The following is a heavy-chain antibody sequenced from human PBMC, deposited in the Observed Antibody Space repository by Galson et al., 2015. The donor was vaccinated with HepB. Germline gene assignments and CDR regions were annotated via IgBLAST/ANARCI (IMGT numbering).Heavy chain of an antibody. J-gene: IGHJ4*02. CDR3: ARELRYLSGYHFDY. CDR2: IWYDGSNK. V-gene: IGHV3-33*01. Sequence: SLRLSCAASRFKFSDYGIHWVRQAPGKGLEWVAVIWYDGSNKLYADSVKGRFTISRDNSKNTLYLQMNSLRAEDTAVYYCARELRYLSGYHFDYWGQGTLVTVSS. CDR1: RFKFSDYG. D-gene: IGHD3-9*01.